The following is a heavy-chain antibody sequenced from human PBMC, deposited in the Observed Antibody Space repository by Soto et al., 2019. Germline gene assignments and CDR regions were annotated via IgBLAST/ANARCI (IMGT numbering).Heavy chain of an antibody. Sequence: QVQLVESGGGVVQPGRSLRLSCAASGFTFSSYGMHWVRQAPGKGLEWVAVIWYDGSNKYYADSVKGRFTISRDNSKNTLYLQMNSLRAEDTAVYYCAREDLGHDAFDIWDQGTMVTVSS. CDR3: AREDLGHDAFDI. CDR2: IWYDGSNK. CDR1: GFTFSSYG. V-gene: IGHV3-33*01. J-gene: IGHJ3*02.